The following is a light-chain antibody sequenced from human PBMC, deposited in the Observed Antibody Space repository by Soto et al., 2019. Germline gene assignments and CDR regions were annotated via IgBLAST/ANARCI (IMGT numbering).Light chain of an antibody. CDR1: QSVSSSY. J-gene: IGKJ3*01. V-gene: IGKV3-20*01. CDR2: GAS. Sequence: EIVLTQSPGTLSLSPGERATLSCRASQSVSSSYLAWYQQKPGQAPRLLIYGASSRATGIPDRFGGSGSGPDFTLSISRLELEDFAVYHRQQYGSSPLVTFGPGTKVDSK. CDR3: QQYGSSPLVT.